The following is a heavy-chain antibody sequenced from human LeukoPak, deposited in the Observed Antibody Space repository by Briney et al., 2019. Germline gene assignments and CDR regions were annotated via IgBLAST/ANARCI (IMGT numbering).Heavy chain of an antibody. Sequence: GESLKISCKGSGYTFTSYWIGWVRQMPGKGLEWMGIIYPGDSDTRYSPSFQGQVTISADKSISTAYLQWSSLKASDTAMYYCARQEYCSGGSCYTWFDPWGQGTLVTVSS. CDR3: ARQEYCSGGSCYTWFDP. J-gene: IGHJ5*02. CDR2: IYPGDSDT. V-gene: IGHV5-51*01. CDR1: GYTFTSYW. D-gene: IGHD2-15*01.